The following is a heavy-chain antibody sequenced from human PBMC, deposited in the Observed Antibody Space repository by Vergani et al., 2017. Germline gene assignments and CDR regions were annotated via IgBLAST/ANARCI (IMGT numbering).Heavy chain of an antibody. CDR2: ISSSGSTI. Sequence: QVQLVESGGGLVKPGGSLRLSCAASGFTFSDYYMSWIRQAPGKGLEWVSYISSSGSTIYYADSVKGRFTISRDNSKNSLYLQMNSLRTEDTALYYCAKDTIRGRRYYDYVWGSYRYSGGYFDYWGQGTLVTVSS. D-gene: IGHD3-16*02. CDR3: AKDTIRGRRYYDYVWGSYRYSGGYFDY. J-gene: IGHJ4*02. V-gene: IGHV3-11*01. CDR1: GFTFSDYY.